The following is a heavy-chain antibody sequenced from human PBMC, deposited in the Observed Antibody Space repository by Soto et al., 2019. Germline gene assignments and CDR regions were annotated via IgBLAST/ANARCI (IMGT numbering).Heavy chain of an antibody. V-gene: IGHV1-46*01. J-gene: IGHJ4*02. CDR1: GYTFTSFY. Sequence: SVKVSCKASGYTFTSFYIHWVRQAPGQGLEWMGILNPSDGNTTYAQKFQDRVTMTRDTTTSTVYMDLGSLRSEDTAVYYCAARPSYCGGDCYPFYYWGQGTLVTVSS. D-gene: IGHD2-21*02. CDR2: LNPSDGNT. CDR3: AARPSYCGGDCYPFYY.